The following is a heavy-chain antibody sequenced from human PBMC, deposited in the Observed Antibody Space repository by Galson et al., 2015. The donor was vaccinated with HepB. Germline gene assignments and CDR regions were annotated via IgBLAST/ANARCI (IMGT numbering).Heavy chain of an antibody. CDR2: INPNSGGT. J-gene: IGHJ6*03. V-gene: IGHV1-2*02. CDR3: ARDRHPSSSWYNYYYYMDV. CDR1: GYTSTGYY. Sequence: SVKVSCKASGYTSTGYYMHWVRQAPGQGLEWMGWINPNSGGTNYAQKFQGRVTMTRDTSISTAYMGLSRLRSDDTAVYYCARDRHPSSSWYNYYYYMDVWGKGTTFTVSS. D-gene: IGHD6-13*01.